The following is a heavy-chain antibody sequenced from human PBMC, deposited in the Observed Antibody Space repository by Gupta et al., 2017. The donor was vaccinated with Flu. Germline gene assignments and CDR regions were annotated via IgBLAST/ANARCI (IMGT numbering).Heavy chain of an antibody. V-gene: IGHV3-7*01. CDR3: ARELDYVKAPDAFDI. CDR1: GFTFSSYW. Sequence: EVQLVESGGGLVQPGGSLRLSCAASGFTFSSYWMSWVRQAPGKGLEWVANIKQDGSEKYYVDSVKGRFTISRDNAKNSLYLQMNSLRAEDTAVYYCARELDYVKAPDAFDIWGQGTMVTVSS. CDR2: IKQDGSEK. D-gene: IGHD3/OR15-3a*01. J-gene: IGHJ3*02.